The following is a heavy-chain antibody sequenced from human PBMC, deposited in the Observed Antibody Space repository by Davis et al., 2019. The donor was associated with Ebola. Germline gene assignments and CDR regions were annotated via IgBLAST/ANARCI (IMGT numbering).Heavy chain of an antibody. CDR1: GDSISSGSYY. Sequence: SETLSLTCSVSGDSISSGSYYWSWIRQPAGKGLEWIGHIYTSGSTNYNPSLKSRVAISVDTSKNQFSLKLSSVTAADTAVYFCARATQGRYYYYYMDVWGKGTTVTVSS. D-gene: IGHD1-1*01. CDR2: IYTSGST. V-gene: IGHV4-61*09. CDR3: ARATQGRYYYYYMDV. J-gene: IGHJ6*03.